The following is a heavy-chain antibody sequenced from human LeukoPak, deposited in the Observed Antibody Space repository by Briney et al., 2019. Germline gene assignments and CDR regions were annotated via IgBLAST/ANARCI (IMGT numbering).Heavy chain of an antibody. CDR3: ARPRGILAGDALDT. D-gene: IGHD2-21*01. CDR2: IIPIFGTA. V-gene: IGHV1-69*05. J-gene: IGHJ3*02. Sequence: SVKVSCKASGGTFSSYAISWVRQAPGQGLEWMGRIIPIFGTANYAQKFQGRVTITTDESTSTAYMELSSLRSEATAVYYCARPRGILAGDALDTWDTGTMVTVAS. CDR1: GGTFSSYA.